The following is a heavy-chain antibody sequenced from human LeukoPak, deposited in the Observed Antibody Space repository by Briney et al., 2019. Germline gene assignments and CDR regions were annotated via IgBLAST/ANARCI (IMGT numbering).Heavy chain of an antibody. CDR1: GFTFSTYW. V-gene: IGHV3-7*01. CDR2: INQDGSAT. J-gene: IGHJ4*02. CDR3: AIAAGWEQAY. D-gene: IGHD1-26*01. Sequence: GGSLRLSCAASGFTFSTYWMSWVRQAPGKGLEWVANINQDGSATNYVDSAKGRFIVSRDNAKNSVFLQMSSLRAEDTAVYYCAIAAGWEQAYWGQGALVTVSS.